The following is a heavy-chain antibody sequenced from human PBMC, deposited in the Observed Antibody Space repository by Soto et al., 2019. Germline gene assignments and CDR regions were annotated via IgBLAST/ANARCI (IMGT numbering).Heavy chain of an antibody. V-gene: IGHV3-33*01. D-gene: IGHD3-16*02. CDR3: ARETYYDYVWGSYRYGGYFDY. Sequence: ESGGGVVQPGRSLRLSCAASGFTFSSYGMHWVRQAPGKGLEWVAVIWYDGSNKYYADSVKGRFTISRDNSKNTLYLQMNSLRAEDTAVYYCARETYYDYVWGSYRYGGYFDYWGQGTLVTVSS. CDR2: IWYDGSNK. J-gene: IGHJ4*02. CDR1: GFTFSSYG.